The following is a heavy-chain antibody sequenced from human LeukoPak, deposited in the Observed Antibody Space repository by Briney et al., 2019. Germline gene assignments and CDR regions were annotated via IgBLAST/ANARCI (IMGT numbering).Heavy chain of an antibody. Sequence: GASVKVSCKASGYTFTSYGISWVRQAPGQGLEWMGWISAYNGNTNYAQKLQGRVTMTTDTSTSTAYMELRSLRFDDTAEYYRARARYCSSTSCYGPEDDAFDIWGQGTMVTVSS. V-gene: IGHV1-18*01. CDR2: ISAYNGNT. CDR1: GYTFTSYG. J-gene: IGHJ3*02. CDR3: ARARYCSSTSCYGPEDDAFDI. D-gene: IGHD2-2*01.